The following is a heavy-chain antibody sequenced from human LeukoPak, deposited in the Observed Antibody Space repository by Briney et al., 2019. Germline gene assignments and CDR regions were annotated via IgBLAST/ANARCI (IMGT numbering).Heavy chain of an antibody. D-gene: IGHD3-9*01. CDR3: ARDEGYFDPHGFDI. Sequence: ASVKVSCKASGYTFTNYGISWVRQAPGQGLELMGVISGYNGNTNYAQKLQGRITMTTDTSTSTAYMELRSLRSDDTAMYYCARDEGYFDPHGFDIWGQGTMVTVSS. CDR2: ISGYNGNT. V-gene: IGHV1-18*01. CDR1: GYTFTNYG. J-gene: IGHJ3*02.